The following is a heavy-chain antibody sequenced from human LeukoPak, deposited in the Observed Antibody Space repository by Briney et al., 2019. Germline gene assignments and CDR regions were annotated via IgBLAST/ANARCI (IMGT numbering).Heavy chain of an antibody. D-gene: IGHD5-12*01. J-gene: IGHJ4*02. Sequence: GGSLRLSCAASGFTFSSYGMHWVRQAPGKGLEWVAVIWYGGSNKYYADSVKGRFTISRDNSKNTLYLQMNSLRAEDTAVYYCAKAISLATMGIDYWGQGTLVTVSS. CDR1: GFTFSSYG. CDR3: AKAISLATMGIDY. CDR2: IWYGGSNK. V-gene: IGHV3-30*02.